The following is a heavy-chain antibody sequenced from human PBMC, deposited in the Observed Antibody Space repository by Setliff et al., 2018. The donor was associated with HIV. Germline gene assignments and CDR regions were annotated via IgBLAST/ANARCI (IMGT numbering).Heavy chain of an antibody. CDR3: ARAIRLLSRGSGSHHAFDI. V-gene: IGHV4-39*07. CDR2: IYYSGST. D-gene: IGHD3-10*01. J-gene: IGHJ3*02. CDR1: GGSISSSSYY. Sequence: SETLSLPCTVSGGSISSSSYYWGWIRQPPGKGLEWIGSIYYSGSTYYNPSLKSRVTISVDTSKNQFSLKLSSVTAADTAVYYCARAIRLLSRGSGSHHAFDIWGQGTMVTVSS.